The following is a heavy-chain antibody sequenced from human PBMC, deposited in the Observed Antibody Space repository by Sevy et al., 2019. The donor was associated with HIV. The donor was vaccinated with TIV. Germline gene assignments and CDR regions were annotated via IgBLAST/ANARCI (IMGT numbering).Heavy chain of an antibody. CDR3: ARDKRTGDWYFDL. J-gene: IGHJ2*01. D-gene: IGHD7-27*01. CDR2: TFYRSRWYN. CDR1: GDSVSSNSAG. Sequence: KQSQTLSLTCAISGDSVSSNSAGWNWIRQSPSRGLEWLGRTFYRSRWYNDYALSVKSLMTINSDTSKNQFSLQLNSVTPEDTSVYYCARDKRTGDWYFDLWGPGTLVTVSS. V-gene: IGHV6-1*01.